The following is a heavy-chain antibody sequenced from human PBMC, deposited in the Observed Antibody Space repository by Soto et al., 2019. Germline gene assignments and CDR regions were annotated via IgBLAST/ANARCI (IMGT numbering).Heavy chain of an antibody. D-gene: IGHD1-26*01. V-gene: IGHV1-69*06. J-gene: IGHJ2*01. CDR3: ARVKLGADDGWYFDL. CDR1: GGTFSSYA. Sequence: QVQLVQSGAEVKKPGSSVKVSCKASGGTFSSYAISWVRQAPGQGLEWMGGIIPIFGTANYAQKFQGRVTITADKSTTTAYMELSSLRSEVKAVYYCARVKLGADDGWYFDLWGRGTLVTVSS. CDR2: IIPIFGTA.